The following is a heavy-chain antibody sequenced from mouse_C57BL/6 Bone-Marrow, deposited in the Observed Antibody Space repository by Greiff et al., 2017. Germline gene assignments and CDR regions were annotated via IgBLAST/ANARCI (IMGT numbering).Heavy chain of an antibody. D-gene: IGHD2-3*01. CDR3: ARVDGYYWYFDV. CDR1: GFTFSDYY. Sequence: DVKLVESGGGLVQPGGSLKLSCAASGFTFSDYYMYWVRQTPEKRLEWVAYISNGGGSTYYPDTVKGRFTISRDNAKNTRYLQMSRLKSEDTAMYYCARVDGYYWYFDVWGTGTTVTVSS. V-gene: IGHV5-12*01. J-gene: IGHJ1*03. CDR2: ISNGGGST.